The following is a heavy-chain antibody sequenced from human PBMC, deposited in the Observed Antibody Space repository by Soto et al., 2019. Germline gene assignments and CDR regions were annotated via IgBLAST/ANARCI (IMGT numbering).Heavy chain of an antibody. Sequence: PSETLSLTCTVSGGSISSYYWSWIRQPPGKGLEWIGYIYYSGSTNYNPSLKSRVTISVDTSKNQFSLKLSSVTAADTAVYYCARHPVMGRGVIIYYYYGMDVWGQGTTVTVSS. J-gene: IGHJ6*02. D-gene: IGHD3-10*01. CDR2: IYYSGST. CDR3: ARHPVMGRGVIIYYYYGMDV. V-gene: IGHV4-59*08. CDR1: GGSISSYY.